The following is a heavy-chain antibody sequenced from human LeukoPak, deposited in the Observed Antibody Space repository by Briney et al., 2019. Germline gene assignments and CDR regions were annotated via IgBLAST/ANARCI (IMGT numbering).Heavy chain of an antibody. V-gene: IGHV4-59*08. CDR1: GGSISGSY. CDR2: IYYSGDS. D-gene: IGHD6-6*01. CDR3: ARHTYARPFDS. Sequence: PSETLSLTCTVSGGSISGSYWSWIRQPPGKGLEWIGYIYYSGDSNYNPSLKSRATISLDTSKNQLSLKVSSVTAADTAIYYCARHTYARPFDSWGQGTLVTVSS. J-gene: IGHJ4*02.